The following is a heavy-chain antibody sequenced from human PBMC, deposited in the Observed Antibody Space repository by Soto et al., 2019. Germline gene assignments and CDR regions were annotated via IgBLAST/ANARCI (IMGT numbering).Heavy chain of an antibody. J-gene: IGHJ4*01. D-gene: IGHD3-10*01. CDR2: IKWDASEK. Sequence: EVQLEESGGGLVQPGGSLRLSCAASGFTFGSYWMSWVRQAPGKGLEWLATIKWDASEKKYVDSVKGRFTMSRDNAKNSLYRQMDSLRAEATAVYYSGSDSGYGSGTSVNHCLACWGHGTRVTVSS. V-gene: IGHV3-7*01. CDR1: GFTFGSYW. CDR3: GSDSGYGSGTSVNHCLAC.